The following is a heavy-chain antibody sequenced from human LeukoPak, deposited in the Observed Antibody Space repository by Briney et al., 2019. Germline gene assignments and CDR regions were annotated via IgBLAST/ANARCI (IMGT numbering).Heavy chain of an antibody. D-gene: IGHD2-21*01. V-gene: IGHV4-38-2*02. CDR3: ARENVVAQGTFDY. CDR1: GYFIGSGHY. J-gene: IGHJ4*02. Sequence: SETLSLTCSVSGYFIGSGHYWGWIRQPPGKGLEWIGSMYQTGSSYYSPSLKSRVTISLDTSKNQISLKLTFVTAADTAFYFCARENVVAQGTFDYWGQGALVTVSS. CDR2: MYQTGSS.